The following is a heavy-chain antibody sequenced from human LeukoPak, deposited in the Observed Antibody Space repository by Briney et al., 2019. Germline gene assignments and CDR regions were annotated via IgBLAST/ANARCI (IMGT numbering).Heavy chain of an antibody. Sequence: GGSLRLSCVASGFTFSSYEMNWVRQAPAKGLEWVSYISSSGSSIYYADSVKGRFTISRDNAKNSLDLQMNSLRAEDTAVYYCARDAPSGSYYKALAIWGQGTMVTVSS. D-gene: IGHD1-26*01. J-gene: IGHJ3*02. V-gene: IGHV3-48*03. CDR1: GFTFSSYE. CDR3: ARDAPSGSYYKALAI. CDR2: ISSSGSSI.